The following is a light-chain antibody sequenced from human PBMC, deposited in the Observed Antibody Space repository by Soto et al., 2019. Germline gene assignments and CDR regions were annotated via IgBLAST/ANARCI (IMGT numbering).Light chain of an antibody. CDR1: QSVSSN. Sequence: EIVMTQSPATLSVSPGERATLSCRASQSVSSNLAWYHQKPGQAPRLLIYGASTRATGIPARFSGSGSETEFTLTISSLQSEDFAVYYCQQYNNWPRTFGQGTKLEIK. J-gene: IGKJ2*01. V-gene: IGKV3-15*01. CDR2: GAS. CDR3: QQYNNWPRT.